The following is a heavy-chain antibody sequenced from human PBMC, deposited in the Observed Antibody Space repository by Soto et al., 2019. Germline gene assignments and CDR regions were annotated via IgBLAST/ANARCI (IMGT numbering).Heavy chain of an antibody. J-gene: IGHJ6*02. Sequence: MSSETLSLTCTVSGVSISGSRYYWGWIRQPPGRGLEWIGNIYYSGSTYYTPALKSRVTLSVDTSKNQFSLNLNSVTAADTAVYYCARGGIPPSGYGIAYAMDVWGQGTTVTVSS. CDR1: GVSISGSRYY. CDR3: ARGGIPPSGYGIAYAMDV. CDR2: IYYSGST. D-gene: IGHD1-26*01. V-gene: IGHV4-39*01.